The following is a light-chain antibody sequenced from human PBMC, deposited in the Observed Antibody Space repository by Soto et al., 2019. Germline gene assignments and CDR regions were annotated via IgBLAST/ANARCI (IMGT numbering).Light chain of an antibody. CDR3: QQRSNWPPK. V-gene: IGKV3-11*01. Sequence: EIVLTQSPATLSFSPLERATLSFSASQSVSNYLAWYQQKPGQAPRLLIYDASNRATGIPARFSGSGSGTDFTLTISSLEPEDFAFYYCQQRSNWPPKFGQGTKVDIK. CDR2: DAS. CDR1: QSVSNY. J-gene: IGKJ1*01.